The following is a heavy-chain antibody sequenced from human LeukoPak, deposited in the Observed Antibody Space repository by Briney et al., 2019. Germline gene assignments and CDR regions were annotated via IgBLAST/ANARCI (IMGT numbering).Heavy chain of an antibody. CDR1: GGSISSSSYY. J-gene: IGHJ4*02. CDR3: ARLNDIALDF. CDR2: TYYSGSS. D-gene: IGHD3-22*01. Sequence: SETLSLTCTVSGGSISSSSYYWAWIRQPPGKGLEWIGRTYYSGSSYDNPSLKIRVTISIDTSKNQFSLNLRSVTAADTAIYYCARLNDIALDFWGQGTLVTVSS. V-gene: IGHV4-39*01.